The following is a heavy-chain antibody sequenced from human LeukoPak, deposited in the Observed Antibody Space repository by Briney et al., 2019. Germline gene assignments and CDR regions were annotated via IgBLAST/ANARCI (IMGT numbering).Heavy chain of an antibody. J-gene: IGHJ6*02. CDR1: GGSISSGGYY. CDR2: IYYSGST. D-gene: IGHD6-13*01. V-gene: IGHV4-31*03. CDR3: ARDPHSSSWFYYYYGMDV. Sequence: SETLSLTCTVSGGSISSGGYYWSWIRQHPGKGLEWIGYIYYSGSTYYNPSLKSRVTISVDTSKNQFSLKLISVTAADTAVYYCARDPHSSSWFYYYYGMDVWGQGTTVTVSS.